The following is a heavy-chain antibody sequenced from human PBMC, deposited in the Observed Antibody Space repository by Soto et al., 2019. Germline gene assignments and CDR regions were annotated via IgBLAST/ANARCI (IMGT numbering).Heavy chain of an antibody. J-gene: IGHJ6*02. CDR1: GSSISGDAY. CDR3: ARDLRHGMEV. V-gene: IGHV4-38-2*02. CDR2: IYHMGST. Sequence: SETLSLTCAVSGSSISGDAYWGWSRQPPGKGLEWIGSIYHMGSTYYNPSLKSRVTISVDTSKNQFSLKLSSVPAADTALYYCARDLRHGMEVWGQGTTGT.